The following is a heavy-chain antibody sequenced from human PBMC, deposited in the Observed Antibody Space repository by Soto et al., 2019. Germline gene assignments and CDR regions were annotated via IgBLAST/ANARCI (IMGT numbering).Heavy chain of an antibody. Sequence: QVQLVESGGGVVQPGRSLRLSCAASGFTFSSYGMHWVRQAPGKGLEWVAVISYDGSKKYYADSVRGRFTISRDNSKNALHLQMSSPRPEDTAVYYCADEVGLDYWGQGTLVTVSS. J-gene: IGHJ4*02. D-gene: IGHD2-15*01. CDR1: GFTFSSYG. V-gene: IGHV3-30*18. CDR2: ISYDGSKK. CDR3: ADEVGLDY.